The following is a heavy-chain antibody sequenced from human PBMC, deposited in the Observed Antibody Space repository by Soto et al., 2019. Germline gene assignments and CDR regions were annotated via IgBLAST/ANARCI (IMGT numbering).Heavy chain of an antibody. CDR3: ARSYSSSWPNAFYI. CDR2: IYHSGST. V-gene: IGHV4-30-2*01. J-gene: IGHJ3*02. Sequence: QLQLQESGSRLVKPSQTLSLTCTVSGDSISSGDYSWGWIRQPPGKGLEWIGYIYHSGSTYYNPSLKSRVTISVDKSKNQFSLKLSSVTAADTAVYYCARSYSSSWPNAFYIWGQGTMVTVSS. D-gene: IGHD6-13*01. CDR1: GDSISSGDYS.